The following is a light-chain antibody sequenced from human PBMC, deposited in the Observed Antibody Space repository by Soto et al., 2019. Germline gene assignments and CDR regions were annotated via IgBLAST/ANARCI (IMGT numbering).Light chain of an antibody. J-gene: IGLJ2*01. CDR2: DVG. V-gene: IGLV2-14*03. Sequence: QSALTQPASVSGSPGQSITISCTGTSSDIGGYNYVSWYQQHPGKAPKLMIYDVGNRPSGVSNRFSGSKSGNTASLTISGLQAEDEPEYYCCSYTSSSTLVVFAGGTQLTVL. CDR1: SSDIGGYNY. CDR3: CSYTSSSTLVV.